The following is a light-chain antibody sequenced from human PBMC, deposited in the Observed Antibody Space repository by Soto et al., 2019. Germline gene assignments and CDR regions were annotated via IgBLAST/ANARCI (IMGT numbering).Light chain of an antibody. Sequence: QSVLTQPPSASGSPGQSVTISCTGTSSDVGAYNYVSWYQQHPGRAPKLMIYEVIKRPSGVPDRFSGSKSGNTASLTVSGLQAEDEGDYYCSSFTGSENSYAFGSGTSSPS. CDR1: SSDVGAYNY. CDR3: SSFTGSENSYA. V-gene: IGLV2-8*01. J-gene: IGLJ1*01. CDR2: EVI.